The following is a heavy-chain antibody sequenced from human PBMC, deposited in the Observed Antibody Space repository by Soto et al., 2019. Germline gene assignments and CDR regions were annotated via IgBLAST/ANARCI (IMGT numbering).Heavy chain of an antibody. D-gene: IGHD4-17*01. Sequence: SETLSLTCTVSGGSISRGAYYWSWIRQHPGRGLEWIGYIFYSGTTYYNPSLESRVSISIDTSKSQFSLKLSSLTAADTAVYYCARTEGAFGAYGARAFYFDYWGQGTLVTVSS. V-gene: IGHV4-31*03. CDR2: IFYSGTT. J-gene: IGHJ4*02. CDR3: ARTEGAFGAYGARAFYFDY. CDR1: GGSISRGAYY.